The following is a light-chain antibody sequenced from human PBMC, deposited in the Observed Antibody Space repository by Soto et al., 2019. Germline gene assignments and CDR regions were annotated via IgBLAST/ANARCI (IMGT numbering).Light chain of an antibody. CDR3: QQYGSSPLT. CDR1: QNIYSNY. J-gene: IGKJ4*01. Sequence: VVSQSPGSLSLSPGEGASLSCSTSQNIYSNYLAWYQHKPGRSPRLLIYHSSTRAAGTPDRFSGSGSGTDFTLTISRLEPEDFAVYYCQQYGSSPLTFGGGTKVDVK. V-gene: IGKV3-20*01. CDR2: HSS.